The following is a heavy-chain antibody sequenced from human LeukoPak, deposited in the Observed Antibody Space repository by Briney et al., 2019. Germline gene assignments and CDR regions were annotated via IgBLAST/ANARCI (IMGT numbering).Heavy chain of an antibody. Sequence: GGSLRLSCAASGFTFRSYPMHWVRQAPGKGLEWVAVISCDGSEKHYADPVKGRFTISRDNSKNTLYLQMNSLRAEDTAVYYCAREGSSGYYPYWGQGILVTVSS. D-gene: IGHD3-22*01. CDR2: ISCDGSEK. CDR3: AREGSSGYYPY. V-gene: IGHV3-30-3*01. J-gene: IGHJ4*02. CDR1: GFTFRSYP.